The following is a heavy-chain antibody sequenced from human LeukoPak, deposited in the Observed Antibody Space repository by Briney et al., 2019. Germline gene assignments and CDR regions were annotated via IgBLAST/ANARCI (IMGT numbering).Heavy chain of an antibody. J-gene: IGHJ5*02. CDR2: INSDGSST. CDR1: GFSFSSYW. Sequence: GGSLRLSCAASGFSFSSYWMHWVRQAPGKGLVWVSRINSDGSSTSYADSVKGRFTISRDNAKNTLYLQMNSLRAEDTAVYYCATFAPGFPTHWFDPWGQGTLVTVSS. V-gene: IGHV3-74*01. CDR3: ATFAPGFPTHWFDP. D-gene: IGHD1-1*01.